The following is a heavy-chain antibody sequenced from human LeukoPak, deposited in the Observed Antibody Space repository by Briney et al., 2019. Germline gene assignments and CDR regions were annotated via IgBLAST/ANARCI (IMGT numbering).Heavy chain of an antibody. CDR3: ARLRGVDIVATEDY. D-gene: IGHD5-12*01. CDR1: GFTFSSYA. Sequence: GGSLRLSCAASGFTFSSYAMHWVRQAPGKGLEWVAVISYDGSNKYYADSVKGRFTISRDNSKNTLYLQMNSLRAEDTAVYYCARLRGVDIVATEDYWGQGTLVTVSS. CDR2: ISYDGSNK. V-gene: IGHV3-30*04. J-gene: IGHJ4*02.